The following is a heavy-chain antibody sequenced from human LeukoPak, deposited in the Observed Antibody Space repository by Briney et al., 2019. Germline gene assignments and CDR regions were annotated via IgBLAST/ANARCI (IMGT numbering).Heavy chain of an antibody. CDR1: GFTISSNY. J-gene: IGHJ4*02. Sequence: GGSLRLSCAASGFTISSNYMTWVRQAPGKGLEWVSVIYSAGHTFYADSVKGRFTISRDNSKNTVYLQMNSLRAEDTAVYYCAKWDPLWGDVDYWGQGTLVTVSS. CDR3: AKWDPLWGDVDY. CDR2: IYSAGHT. D-gene: IGHD3-16*01. V-gene: IGHV3-66*01.